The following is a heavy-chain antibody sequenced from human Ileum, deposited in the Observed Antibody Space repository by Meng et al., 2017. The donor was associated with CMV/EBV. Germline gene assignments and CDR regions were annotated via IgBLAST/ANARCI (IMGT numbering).Heavy chain of an antibody. Sequence: QVKLVQSGAEVRKPGAPVKVSCKASGYTFTHHGISWVRQAPGQGLEWMGWISGYNDNTKYARHLQGRVTMTTDTSTNTAYMELRSLRSDDTAIYYCARDTKMFKSLDHWGPGTLVTVSS. V-gene: IGHV1-18*01. CDR2: ISGYNDNT. D-gene: IGHD2-8*01. CDR1: GYTFTHHG. CDR3: ARDTKMFKSLDH. J-gene: IGHJ4*02.